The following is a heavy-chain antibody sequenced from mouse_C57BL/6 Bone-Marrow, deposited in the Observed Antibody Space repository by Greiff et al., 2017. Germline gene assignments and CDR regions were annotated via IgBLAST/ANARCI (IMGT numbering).Heavy chain of an antibody. V-gene: IGHV5-9*01. D-gene: IGHD2-1*01. CDR3: ASPHLLCGFAY. J-gene: IGHJ3*01. Sequence: EVKVEESGGGLVKPGGSLKLSCAASGFTFSSYTMSWVRQTPEKRLEWVATISGGGGNTYYPDSVKGRFTISRDNAKNTLYLQMSSLRSEDTALYYGASPHLLCGFAYWGQGTLVTVSA. CDR2: ISGGGGNT. CDR1: GFTFSSYT.